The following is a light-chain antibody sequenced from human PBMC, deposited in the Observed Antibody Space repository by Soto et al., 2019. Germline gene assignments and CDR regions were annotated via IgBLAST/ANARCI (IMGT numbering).Light chain of an antibody. CDR3: QQSYSSPPT. Sequence: DIQMTQYPSSLSASVEDRVIITCRASQSISNHLNWYQQKPGKAPKLLVFAASSLQSGVPSRFSGSRSGPDFTLTISSLQPEDFATYYCQQSYSSPPTFGQGTMV. V-gene: IGKV1-39*01. CDR2: AAS. J-gene: IGKJ1*01. CDR1: QSISNH.